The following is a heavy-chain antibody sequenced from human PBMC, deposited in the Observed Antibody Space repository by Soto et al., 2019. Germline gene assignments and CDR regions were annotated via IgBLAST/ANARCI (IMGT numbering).Heavy chain of an antibody. CDR1: GFTFSSYW. CDR2: IRSDGGDT. J-gene: IGHJ4*02. CDR3: ARDLISGSGSYAY. V-gene: IGHV3-74*03. Sequence: EVPLVESGGGXXXPGGSLRLSCAASGFTFSSYWMHWVRQAPGKGLVWVSRIRSDGGDTTYADAVKGRFTISRDNAKNTLYLQMNSLRAEDTAVYYCARDLISGSGSYAYWGQGTLVTVS. D-gene: IGHD3-10*01.